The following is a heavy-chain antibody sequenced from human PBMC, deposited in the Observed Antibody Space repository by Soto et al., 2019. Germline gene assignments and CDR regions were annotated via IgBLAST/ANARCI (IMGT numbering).Heavy chain of an antibody. CDR3: ARGAPYCSGGSCYSSWFDP. J-gene: IGHJ5*02. V-gene: IGHV1-18*01. D-gene: IGHD2-15*01. CDR2: ISAYNGNT. CDR1: GYTFTSYG. Sequence: GASVKVSCKASGYTFTSYGISWVRQAPGQGLEWMGWISAYNGNTNYAQKLQGRVTMTTDTSTSTAYMELRSLRSDDTAVYYCARGAPYCSGGSCYSSWFDPWGQGTLVTVSS.